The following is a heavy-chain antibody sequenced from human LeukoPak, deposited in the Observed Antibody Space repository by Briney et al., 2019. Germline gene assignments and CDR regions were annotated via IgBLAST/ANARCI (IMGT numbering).Heavy chain of an antibody. CDR3: ARGEYSSSWYPFDY. V-gene: IGHV1-8*01. J-gene: IGHJ4*02. CDR2: MKSNSGDT. Sequence: GASVKVSCKTSGYTFTGYDINWVRQAPGQGLELMGWMKSNSGDTHFAQKFQGRLTMTRNTSISTASMELSSLRSEDTAVYYCARGEYSSSWYPFDYWGQGSLVTVSS. D-gene: IGHD6-13*01. CDR1: GYTFTGYD.